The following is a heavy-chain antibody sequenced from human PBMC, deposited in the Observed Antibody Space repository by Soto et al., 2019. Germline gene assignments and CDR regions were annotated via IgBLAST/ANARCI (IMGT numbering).Heavy chain of an antibody. CDR3: SRAPSAYSRGYGMDV. CDR1: GGSFSGYY. Sequence: SETLSLTCCVYGGSFSGYYWSWIRQPPGKGLEWIGYVYYSGTTNYNPSLRSRVTISVDTSNNQFSLRLSSVTAADTAVYFCSRAPSAYSRGYGMDVWGQGTTVTVSS. V-gene: IGHV4-34*11. J-gene: IGHJ6*02. D-gene: IGHD5-18*01. CDR2: VYYSGTT.